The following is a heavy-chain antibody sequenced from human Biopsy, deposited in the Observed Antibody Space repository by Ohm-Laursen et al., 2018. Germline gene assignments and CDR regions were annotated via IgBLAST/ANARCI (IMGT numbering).Heavy chain of an antibody. D-gene: IGHD3-10*01. V-gene: IGHV3-21*01. CDR3: ARWYGDLFYYYNGMDV. CDR2: ITSRTSST. CDR1: GFTFNVYS. J-gene: IGHJ6*02. Sequence: SLRLSCAVSGFTFNVYSIVWVRQAPGKGLEWVSSITSRTSSTYYADSVKGRVTISRDNANNSVSLQMNNLRVDDTAVYYCARWYGDLFYYYNGMDVWGQGTTVTVSS.